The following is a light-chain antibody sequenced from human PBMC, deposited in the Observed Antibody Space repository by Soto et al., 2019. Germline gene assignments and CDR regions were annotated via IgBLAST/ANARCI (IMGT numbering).Light chain of an antibody. CDR2: SDN. CDR3: AAWDDSLNGWV. CDR1: SSNIGSNT. V-gene: IGLV1-44*01. J-gene: IGLJ3*02. Sequence: QSVLTQPPSASGTPGQRVTISCSGGSSNIGSNTVNWYQQLPGTAPKLLIYSDNQRPSGVPDRFSGSKSGTSASLAISGLQSEDDADYYCAAWDDSLNGWVFGGGTKVTVL.